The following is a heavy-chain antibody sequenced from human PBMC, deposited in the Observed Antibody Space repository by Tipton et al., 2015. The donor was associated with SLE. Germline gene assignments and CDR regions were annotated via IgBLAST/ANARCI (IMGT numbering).Heavy chain of an antibody. V-gene: IGHV3-11*04. CDR1: GFIFSDYY. D-gene: IGHD2-21*01. CDR3: ARYSATHWYSDL. CDR2: SSSSGSTI. J-gene: IGHJ2*01. Sequence: QLVQSGGGLVKPGGSLRLSCAASGFIFSDYYMSWIRQAPGKGLEWVSYSSSSGSTIYYADSVKGRFTISRDNAKNSVYLQMNSLRAEDTAVYYCARYSATHWYSDLWGRGTLVTVSS.